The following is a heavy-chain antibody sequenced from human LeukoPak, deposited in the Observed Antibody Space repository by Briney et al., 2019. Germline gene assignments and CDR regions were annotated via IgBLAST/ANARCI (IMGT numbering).Heavy chain of an antibody. CDR1: GFTFSTYS. D-gene: IGHD3-10*01. CDR3: AKDWDYYGSGSYSDY. Sequence: GGSLRLSCAASGFTFSTYSMNWVRQAPGKGLEWVSYTSSRSSTIYYADSVKGRFTISRDNSKNTLYLQMNSLRAEDTAVYYCAKDWDYYGSGSYSDYWGQGTLVSVSS. CDR2: TSSRSSTI. J-gene: IGHJ4*02. V-gene: IGHV3-48*01.